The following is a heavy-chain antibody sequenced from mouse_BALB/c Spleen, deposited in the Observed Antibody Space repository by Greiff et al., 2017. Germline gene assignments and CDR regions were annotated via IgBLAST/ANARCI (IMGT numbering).Heavy chain of an antibody. Sequence: VQLQQSGAELVRPGVSVKISCKGFGYTFTDYAMHWVKQSHAKSLEWIGVISTYYGDASYNQKFKGKATMTVDKSSSTAYMELARLTSEDSAIYYCSRWGYGNNVGYYAMDYWGQGTSVTVSS. CDR2: ISTYYGDA. J-gene: IGHJ4*01. CDR3: SRWGYGNNVGYYAMDY. CDR1: GYTFTDYA. V-gene: IGHV1S137*01. D-gene: IGHD2-10*02.